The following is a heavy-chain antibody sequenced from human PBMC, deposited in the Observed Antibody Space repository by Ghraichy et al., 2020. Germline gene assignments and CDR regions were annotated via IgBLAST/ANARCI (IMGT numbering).Heavy chain of an antibody. CDR2: ISWNSGSI. CDR1: GFTFDDYA. D-gene: IGHD6-19*01. Sequence: SLNISCAASGFTFDDYAMHWVRQAPGKDLEWVSGISWNSGSIGYADSVKGRFTISRDNAKNSLYLQMNSLRAEDTALYYCAKDIGYGGLAVAGTTDLYYYYYYGMDVWGQGTTVTVSS. V-gene: IGHV3-9*01. J-gene: IGHJ6*02. CDR3: AKDIGYGGLAVAGTTDLYYYYYYGMDV.